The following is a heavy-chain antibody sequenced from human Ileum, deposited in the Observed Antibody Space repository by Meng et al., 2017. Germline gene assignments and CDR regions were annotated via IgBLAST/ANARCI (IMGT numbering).Heavy chain of an antibody. V-gene: IGHV3-74*01. CDR1: GFTFSSYW. CDR2: INSGGSNT. CDR3: ATGNYHGFDI. Sequence: GGSLRLSCAASGFTFSSYWMHWVRQAPGKGLMWVSRINSGGSNTSYADSVKGRFTISRDNAKNTLYLQINSLRAEDTAVYYCATGNYHGFDIWGQGTMVTVSS. D-gene: IGHD3-10*01. J-gene: IGHJ3*02.